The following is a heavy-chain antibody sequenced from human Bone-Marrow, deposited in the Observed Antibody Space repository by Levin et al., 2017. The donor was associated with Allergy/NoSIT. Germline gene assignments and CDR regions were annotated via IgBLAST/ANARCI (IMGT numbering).Heavy chain of an antibody. V-gene: IGHV4-30-4*01. D-gene: IGHD2-21*01. Sequence: MTSETLSLTCTVSGASISSGDHYWSWIRQPPGKGLEWIGYIYYSGSTHYISSLRGRITMSVDTSIQQFSLNLESVTAADTAVYDCGRGVLLWNGDQFYFDSWGQGSLVTVSS. CDR3: GRGVLLWNGDQFYFDS. CDR2: IYYSGST. CDR1: GASISSGDHY. J-gene: IGHJ4*02.